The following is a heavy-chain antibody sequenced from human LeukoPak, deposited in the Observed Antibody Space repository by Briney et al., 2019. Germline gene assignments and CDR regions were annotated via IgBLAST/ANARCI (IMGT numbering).Heavy chain of an antibody. CDR3: ARGGGGSGRYYYNFMDV. Sequence: PSETLSLTCTVSGGSISSSSYYWGWIRQPPGKGLEWIGSIYYSGSTYYNPSLKSRVTISVDTSKNQFSLKLTSVTAADTAVYYCARGGGGSGRYYYNFMDVWGKGTTVTVSS. J-gene: IGHJ6*04. D-gene: IGHD3-16*01. CDR2: IYYSGST. CDR1: GGSISSSSYY. V-gene: IGHV4-39*01.